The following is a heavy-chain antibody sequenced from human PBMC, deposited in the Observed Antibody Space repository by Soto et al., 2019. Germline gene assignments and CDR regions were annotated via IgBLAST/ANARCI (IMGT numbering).Heavy chain of an antibody. V-gene: IGHV4-59*01. CDR1: GGSISSYY. Sequence: PSETLSLTCTVSGGSISSYYWSWIRQPPGKGLEWIGYIYYSGSTNYNPSLKSRVTISVDTSKNQFSLKLSSVTAADTAVYYCARDRHSGYDLDYWGQGTLVTAPQ. J-gene: IGHJ4*02. CDR3: ARDRHSGYDLDY. CDR2: IYYSGST. D-gene: IGHD5-12*01.